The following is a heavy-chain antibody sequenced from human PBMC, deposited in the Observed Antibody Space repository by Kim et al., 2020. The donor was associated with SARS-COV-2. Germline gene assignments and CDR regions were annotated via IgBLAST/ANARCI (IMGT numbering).Heavy chain of an antibody. CDR2: IYYSGST. CDR3: ARFSESSGWFNYYYYYGMDV. J-gene: IGHJ6*02. Sequence: SETLSLTCTVSGGSISSYYWSWIRQPPGKGLEWIGYIYYSGSTNYNPSLKSRVTISVDTSKNQFSLKLSSVTAADTAVYYCARFSESSGWFNYYYYYGMDVWGQGTTVTVSS. CDR1: GGSISSYY. D-gene: IGHD6-19*01. V-gene: IGHV4-59*13.